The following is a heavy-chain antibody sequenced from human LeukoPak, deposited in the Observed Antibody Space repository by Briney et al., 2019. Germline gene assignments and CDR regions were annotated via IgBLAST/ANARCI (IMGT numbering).Heavy chain of an antibody. CDR1: GFTFDDYA. V-gene: IGHV3-9*01. CDR2: ISWNSGSI. CDR3: ARLFTPIVAVWAFDI. Sequence: GRSLRLSCAASGFTFDDYAMHWVRQAPGKGLEWVSGISWNSGSIGYADSVKGRFTISRDNAKNSLYLQMNSLRAEDTALYYCARLFTPIVAVWAFDIWGQGTMVTVSS. J-gene: IGHJ3*02. D-gene: IGHD2-15*01.